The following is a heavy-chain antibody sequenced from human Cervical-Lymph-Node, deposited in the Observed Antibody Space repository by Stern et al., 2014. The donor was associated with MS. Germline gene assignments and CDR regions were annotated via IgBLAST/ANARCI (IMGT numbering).Heavy chain of an antibody. D-gene: IGHD6-13*01. CDR2: ITHSGST. J-gene: IGHJ4*02. CDR3: ASRGHGSSWYRDD. V-gene: IGHV4-34*01. CDR1: GGSFSGYY. Sequence: QVQLQQWGAGLLKPSETLSLTCAVYGGSFSGYYWTWIRQPPGKVPEWIGEITHSGSTNCNPSLKSRVTISVDTSKNQFSLKLRSVTAADTAVYYCASRGHGSSWYRDDWGQGTLVIVSS.